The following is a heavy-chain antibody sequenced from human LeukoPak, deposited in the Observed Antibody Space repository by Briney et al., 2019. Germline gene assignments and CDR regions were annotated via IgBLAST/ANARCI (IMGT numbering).Heavy chain of an antibody. Sequence: GGSLRLSCAASGFTVSSNYMSWVRQAPGKGLEWVSVIYSGGSTYYADSVKGRFTISRDNSKNTLYLQMNSLRAEDTAVYYCAREVGEWLVIDYWGQGTPVTVSS. CDR1: GFTVSSNY. CDR2: IYSGGST. D-gene: IGHD6-19*01. CDR3: AREVGEWLVIDY. J-gene: IGHJ4*02. V-gene: IGHV3-53*01.